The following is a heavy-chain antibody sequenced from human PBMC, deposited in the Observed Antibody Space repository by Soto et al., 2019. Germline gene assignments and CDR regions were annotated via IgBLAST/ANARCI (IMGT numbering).Heavy chain of an antibody. CDR1: GVTFSPYE. CDR3: VRDLHEPLAADALREAN. Sequence: EMQLVQSGGGLVQPGGSLRLSCAASGVTFSPYEMHWVRQAPGKGLEWISYISSSGTGTYYADSVRGRFTMSRDNTKNSVSLQMYSLRAEDTAIYYCVRDLHEPLAADALREANWGQGTQVTVSS. V-gene: IGHV3-48*03. J-gene: IGHJ4*02. D-gene: IGHD4-17*01. CDR2: ISSSGTGT.